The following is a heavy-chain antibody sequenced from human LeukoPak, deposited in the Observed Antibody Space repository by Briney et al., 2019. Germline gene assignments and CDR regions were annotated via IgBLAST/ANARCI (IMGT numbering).Heavy chain of an antibody. CDR3: ARDSGSYRAAFDI. D-gene: IGHD1-26*01. V-gene: IGHV1-18*01. CDR2: ISAYNGNT. Sequence: ASVKVSCKASGGTFSSDGVSWVRQAPGQGLEWMGWISAYNGNTNYAQKLQGRVTMTTDTSTSTAYVELRSLRSDDTAVYYCARDSGSYRAAFDIWGQGTMVTVSS. CDR1: GGTFSSDG. J-gene: IGHJ3*02.